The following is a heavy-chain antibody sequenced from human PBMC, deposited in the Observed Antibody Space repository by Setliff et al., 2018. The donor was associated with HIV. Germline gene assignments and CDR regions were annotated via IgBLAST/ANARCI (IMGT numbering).Heavy chain of an antibody. CDR2: IFYTGST. CDR1: GGSISGSSDY. D-gene: IGHD3-3*01. Sequence: SETLSLTCTVSGGSISGSSDYWGWIRQPPGKGQEWIGSIFYTGSTYYNPSLKGRVTVSVDTSINQFSLKLSSVTAADTSVYYCARHSSSGYLPYYFDYWGQGTRVTVS. CDR3: ARHSSSGYLPYYFDY. V-gene: IGHV4-39*01. J-gene: IGHJ4*02.